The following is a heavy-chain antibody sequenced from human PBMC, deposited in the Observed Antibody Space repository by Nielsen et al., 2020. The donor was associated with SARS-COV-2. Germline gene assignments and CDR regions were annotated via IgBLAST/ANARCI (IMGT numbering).Heavy chain of an antibody. CDR2: INPNSGGT. CDR1: GYTFTGYY. V-gene: IGHV1-2*06. Sequence: ASVKVSCKASGYTFTGYYMHWVRQAPGQGLEWMGRINPNSGGTNYAQKFQGRVTMTRDTSISTAYMELSRLRSDDTAVYYCATHPQTTYDTSGAPSKLDYWGQGTLVTVSS. CDR3: ATHPQTTYDTSGAPSKLDY. J-gene: IGHJ4*02. D-gene: IGHD3-22*01.